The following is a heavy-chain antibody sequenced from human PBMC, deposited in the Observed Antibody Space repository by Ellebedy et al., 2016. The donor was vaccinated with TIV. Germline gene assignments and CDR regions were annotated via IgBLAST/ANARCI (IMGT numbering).Heavy chain of an antibody. CDR2: IKEDGSRT. CDR1: GFTFSIYW. V-gene: IGHV3-7*01. J-gene: IGHJ5*02. Sequence: GESLKISCAASGFTFSIYWMNWVRQAPGKGLEWVANIKEDGSRTSYVDSVRGRFTISRDNAKNSLYLQMNSLRAEDTAVYYCAMGAYTYGRALFDPWGQGTSVTVSS. D-gene: IGHD5-18*01. CDR3: AMGAYTYGRALFDP.